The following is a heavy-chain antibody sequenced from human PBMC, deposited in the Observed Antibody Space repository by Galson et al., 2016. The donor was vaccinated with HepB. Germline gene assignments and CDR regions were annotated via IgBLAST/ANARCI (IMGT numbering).Heavy chain of an antibody. Sequence: SLRLSCAASGFTFSSYWMSWVRQAPGKGLEWVANIKQDGSEKYYVDSVKGRFTISRDNAKNSMYLQMNSLRAEDTAVYFCARSGWGTTVTTHFDYRGQGALVTVSS. CDR3: ARSGWGTTVTTHFDY. J-gene: IGHJ4*02. V-gene: IGHV3-7*01. CDR1: GFTFSSYW. D-gene: IGHD4-17*01. CDR2: IKQDGSEK.